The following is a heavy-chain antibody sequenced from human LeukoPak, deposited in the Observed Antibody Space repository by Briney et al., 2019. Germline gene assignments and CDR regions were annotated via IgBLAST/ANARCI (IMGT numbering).Heavy chain of an antibody. CDR3: ARGRAHSGSRPPYYYYYYMDV. CDR1: GGSISSYY. CDR2: IYYSGSN. V-gene: IGHV4-59*12. Sequence: SETLSLTCTVSGGSISSYYWSWIRQPPGKGLEWIGYIYYSGSNNYNPSLKSRVTISVNTSKNQFSLKLSSVTAADTAVYYCARGRAHSGSRPPYYYYYYMDVWGKGTTVTVSS. J-gene: IGHJ6*03. D-gene: IGHD1-26*01.